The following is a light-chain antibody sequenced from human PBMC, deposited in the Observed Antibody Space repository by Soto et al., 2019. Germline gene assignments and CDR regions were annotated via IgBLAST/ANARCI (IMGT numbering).Light chain of an antibody. CDR3: HYYGGP. V-gene: IGKV3-20*01. CDR1: QSDTNAY. J-gene: IGKJ4*01. Sequence: EMVVTQSPGTLSLSPGERATLSCRASQSDTNAYLTWYQQKPGQAPRLLIYGASTRATGIPDRFSGSGSGTDFTLTISGVEPEDFAVYYCHYYGGPFGGGTKIEIK. CDR2: GAS.